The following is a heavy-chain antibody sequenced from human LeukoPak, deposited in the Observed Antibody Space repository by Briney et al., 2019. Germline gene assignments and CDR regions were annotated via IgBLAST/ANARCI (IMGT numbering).Heavy chain of an antibody. Sequence: SETLSLTSAVYGGSFSGYYWGWIRQPPGKGLEWTGESNDRRNTNSNPSLKSRVTISVDTPKNQFSLKLSSVTAADTAVYYCARVISSKPKGTYWYFDLWGPGTLVTVSS. CDR3: ARVISSKPKGTYWYFDL. D-gene: IGHD2-21*01. CDR2: SNDRRNT. CDR1: GGSFSGYY. J-gene: IGHJ2*01. V-gene: IGHV4-34*01.